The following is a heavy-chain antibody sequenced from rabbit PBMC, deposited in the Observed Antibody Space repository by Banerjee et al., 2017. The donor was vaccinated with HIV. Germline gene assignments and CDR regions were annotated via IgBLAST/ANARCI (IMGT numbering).Heavy chain of an antibody. CDR2: INTTSGNT. CDR1: GFDFSSNA. V-gene: IGHV1S45*01. Sequence: QEQLEESGGDLVKPEGSLTLTCTASGFDFSSNAMCWVRQAPGKGLEWIACINTTSGNTVYASWAKGRFTVSRTSSTTVTLQMTSLTAADTATYLCARDLAGVIGWNFNLWGQGTLVTVS. CDR3: ARDLAGVIGWNFNL. J-gene: IGHJ4*01. D-gene: IGHD4-1*01.